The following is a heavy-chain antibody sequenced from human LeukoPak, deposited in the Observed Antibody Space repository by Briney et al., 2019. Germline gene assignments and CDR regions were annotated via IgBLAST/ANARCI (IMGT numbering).Heavy chain of an antibody. Sequence: GGSLRLSCAASGFTFSDYYMSWIRQAPGKGLEWVSYISSSGSTIYYADPVKGRFTISRDNAKNSLYLQMNSLRAEDTAVYYCARDRVVAVAGTIWYFDLWGRGTLVTVSS. J-gene: IGHJ2*01. D-gene: IGHD6-19*01. V-gene: IGHV3-11*01. CDR2: ISSSGSTI. CDR1: GFTFSDYY. CDR3: ARDRVVAVAGTIWYFDL.